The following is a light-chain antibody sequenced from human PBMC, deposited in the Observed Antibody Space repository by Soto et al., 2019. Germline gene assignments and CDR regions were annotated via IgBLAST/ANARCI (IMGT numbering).Light chain of an antibody. Sequence: DIQMTQSPSTLSASVGDRVTITCRSSQSISFWLAWYQQKPGKAPKLLIYDASTLYSRVPSSFSGSRSGTEFTLTISSRQPDEFASYYCQQYNSFAPYSFGQGTKLEI. CDR1: QSISFW. V-gene: IGKV1-5*01. CDR2: DAS. J-gene: IGKJ2*03. CDR3: QQYNSFAPYS.